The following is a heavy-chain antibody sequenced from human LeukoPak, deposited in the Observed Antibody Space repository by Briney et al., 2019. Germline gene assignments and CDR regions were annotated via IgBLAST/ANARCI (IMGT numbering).Heavy chain of an antibody. CDR3: AKDHPPYCGGDCYSGY. V-gene: IGHV3-23*01. CDR2: IIGSGDST. D-gene: IGHD2-21*02. CDR1: GFTLSNYA. J-gene: IGHJ4*02. Sequence: GGSLRLSCAASGFTLSNYAMSWVRQAPGKGLEWVSAIIGSGDSTYYADSVKGRFTISRDNSKNTLYLQMNSLRAEDTAVYFCAKDHPPYCGGDCYSGYWGQGTLVTVSS.